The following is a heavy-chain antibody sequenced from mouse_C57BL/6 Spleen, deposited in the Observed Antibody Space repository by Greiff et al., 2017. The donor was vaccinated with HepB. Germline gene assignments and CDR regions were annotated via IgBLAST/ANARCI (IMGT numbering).Heavy chain of an antibody. V-gene: IGHV1-81*01. CDR3: ARKVTTVVAGAMDY. D-gene: IGHD1-1*01. Sequence: VKLVESGAELARPGASVKLSCKASGYTFTSYGISWVKQRTGQGLEWIGEIYPRSGNTYYNEKFKGKATLTADKSSSTAYMELRSLTSEDSAVYFCARKVTTVVAGAMDYWGQGTSVTVSS. CDR2: IYPRSGNT. J-gene: IGHJ4*01. CDR1: GYTFTSYG.